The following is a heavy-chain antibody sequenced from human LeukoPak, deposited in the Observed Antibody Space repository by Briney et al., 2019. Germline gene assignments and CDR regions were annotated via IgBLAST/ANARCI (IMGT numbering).Heavy chain of an antibody. CDR1: GGSISTYY. Sequence: SETLSLTCTVSGGSISTYYWSWIRQPPGKGLEWIGYIYYSGRTNYIPSLLSRVTLSVDTSKNQFSLKLSSVTAADTAVYYCARGHSIASRLAYFDYWGQGTLVTVSS. J-gene: IGHJ4*02. CDR3: ARGHSIASRLAYFDY. V-gene: IGHV4-59*08. CDR2: IYYSGRT. D-gene: IGHD6-6*01.